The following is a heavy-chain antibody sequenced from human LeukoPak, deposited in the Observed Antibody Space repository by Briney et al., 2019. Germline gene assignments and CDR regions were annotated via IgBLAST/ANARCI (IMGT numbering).Heavy chain of an antibody. V-gene: IGHV3-7*01. CDR2: IKQDGSEK. D-gene: IGHD3-3*01. CDR1: GFTFSSYW. CDR3: ARSGFLEWYQGLYFDY. Sequence: GGSLRLSCAASGFTFSSYWMSWVRQAPGKGLEWVANIKQDGSEKYYVDSVKGRFTISRDNAKNSLYLQMNSLRAEDTAVYYCARSGFLEWYQGLYFDYWGQGTLVTVSS. J-gene: IGHJ4*02.